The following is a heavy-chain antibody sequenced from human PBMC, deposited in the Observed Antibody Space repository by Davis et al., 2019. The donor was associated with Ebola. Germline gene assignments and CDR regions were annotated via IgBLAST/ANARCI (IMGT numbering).Heavy chain of an antibody. J-gene: IGHJ5*02. CDR3: ARYSGTFGWLDP. D-gene: IGHD1-26*01. CDR2: IYTSGST. Sequence: MPSETLSLTCTVSGDSIRNYYWNWIRQSAGKGLEWIGHIYTSGSTTYNPSLKSRVTMSIDTSKNQFYLELASVTAADTAVYFCARYSGTFGWLDPWGQGTLVTVSS. CDR1: GDSIRNYY. V-gene: IGHV4-4*07.